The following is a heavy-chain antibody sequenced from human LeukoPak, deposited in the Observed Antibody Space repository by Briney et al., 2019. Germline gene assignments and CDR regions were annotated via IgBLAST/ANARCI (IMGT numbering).Heavy chain of an antibody. D-gene: IGHD6-19*01. CDR1: GLTFRTNA. V-gene: IGHV3-23*01. J-gene: IGHJ4*02. Sequence: GGSLRPSVAPSGLTFRTNAMSWFRKAPGKGLEWVSAISGSGGSTYYADSVKGRFTISRDNSKNTLYLQMNSLRAEDTAVYYCAKDRPSSSGHDYWGQGTLVTVSS. CDR2: ISGSGGST. CDR3: AKDRPSSSGHDY.